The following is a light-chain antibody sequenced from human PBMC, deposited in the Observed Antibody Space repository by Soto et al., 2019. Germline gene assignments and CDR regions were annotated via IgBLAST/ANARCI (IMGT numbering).Light chain of an antibody. V-gene: IGKV3-15*01. CDR1: QSVFSN. Sequence: DKVMTQSPATLSVSPGDRATLSCRASQSVFSNLAWYQQRPAQAPRLLIYGASTRATGIPNRFSGSGSGTEFTLTIRSLQSEDLAVYYCQQYNNWPTITVGQGTRREI. CDR2: GAS. CDR3: QQYNNWPTIT. J-gene: IGKJ5*01.